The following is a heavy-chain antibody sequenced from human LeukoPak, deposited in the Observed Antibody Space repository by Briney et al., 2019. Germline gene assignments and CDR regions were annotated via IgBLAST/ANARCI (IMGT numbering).Heavy chain of an antibody. CDR2: ISSYNGNT. V-gene: IGHV1-18*01. Sequence: ASVKVSCKASGYTFTSYGISWVRQAPGQGLEWMGWISSYNGNTNYAQKLQGRVTMTTDTSTSTAYMELRSLRSDDTAVYYCARGFLRGQYQLLSMGYYYYMDVWGKGTTVTISS. J-gene: IGHJ6*03. CDR3: ARGFLRGQYQLLSMGYYYYMDV. D-gene: IGHD2-2*01. CDR1: GYTFTSYG.